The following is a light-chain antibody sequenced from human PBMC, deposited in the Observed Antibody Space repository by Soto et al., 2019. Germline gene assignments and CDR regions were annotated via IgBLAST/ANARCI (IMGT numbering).Light chain of an antibody. V-gene: IGLV1-40*01. CDR3: QSYDSSLSGYV. CDR2: ANT. J-gene: IGLJ1*01. CDR1: SSNIGADYD. Sequence: QSVLTQPPSVSGAPGQRVTISCTGSSSNIGADYDVHWYQHLPGTAPKLLIYANTNRPSGVPDRFSGFKSGTSASLAITGLRAEDEADYYCQSYDSSLSGYVFGTGTKLTVL.